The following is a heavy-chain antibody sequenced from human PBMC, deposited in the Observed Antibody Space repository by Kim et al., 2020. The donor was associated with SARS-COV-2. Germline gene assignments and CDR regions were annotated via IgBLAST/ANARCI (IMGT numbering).Heavy chain of an antibody. CDR3: AGNQIFHGDDAFDI. Sequence: SETLSLTCTVSGGSISSSSYYWGWIRQPPGKGLEWIGSIYYSGSTYYNPSLKSRVTISVDTSKNQFSLKLSSVTAADTAVYYCAGNQIFHGDDAFDIWGQGTMVTVSS. CDR1: GGSISSSSYY. V-gene: IGHV4-39*07. D-gene: IGHD3-9*01. CDR2: IYYSGST. J-gene: IGHJ3*02.